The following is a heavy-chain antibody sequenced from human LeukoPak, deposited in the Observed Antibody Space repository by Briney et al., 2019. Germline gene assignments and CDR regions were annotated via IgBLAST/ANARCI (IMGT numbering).Heavy chain of an antibody. CDR2: ININSGGI. V-gene: IGHV1-2*06. Sequence: AXXKVSCKASGCTFIDYWIHWVRQAPGQGLEWMGRININSGGINYAQKFQGRVTMTRATSISTAYMELSRLRFDDTAVYYCARDRDGGVGTIDYWGQGTLVPVSS. D-gene: IGHD3-3*01. CDR1: GCTFIDYW. J-gene: IGHJ4*02. CDR3: ARDRDGGVGTIDY.